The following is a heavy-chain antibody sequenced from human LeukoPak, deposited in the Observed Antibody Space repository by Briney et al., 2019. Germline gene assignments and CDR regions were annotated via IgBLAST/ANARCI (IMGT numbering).Heavy chain of an antibody. Sequence: GGSLRLSCAASGFTFSTYAMTWVRQAPGKGLEWVSDISGTGGRTYYADSVKGRFTISRDNSKNTLYLQMNSLRAEDTAVYYCARDNFDYWGQGTLVTVSS. J-gene: IGHJ4*02. V-gene: IGHV3-23*01. CDR1: GFTFSTYA. CDR3: ARDNFDY. CDR2: ISGTGGRT. D-gene: IGHD2-15*01.